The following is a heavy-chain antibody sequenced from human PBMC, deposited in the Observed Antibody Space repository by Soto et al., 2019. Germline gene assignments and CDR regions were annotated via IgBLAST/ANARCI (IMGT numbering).Heavy chain of an antibody. J-gene: IGHJ3*01. CDR1: GYTFASYW. Sequence: GESLKISCKGAGYTFASYWIGWVRQKPGKGLEWMGTIYPGDSNSKYSPSFQGQVTISADRSISTAYLQWSSLQASDTAMYYCARWPYFGNDCYSFDAFDVWGQGKMGTVSS. CDR3: ARWPYFGNDCYSFDAFDV. D-gene: IGHD2-21*02. CDR2: IYPGDSNS. V-gene: IGHV5-51*01.